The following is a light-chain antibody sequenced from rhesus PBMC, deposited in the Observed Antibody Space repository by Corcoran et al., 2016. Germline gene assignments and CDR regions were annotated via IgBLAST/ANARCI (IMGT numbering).Light chain of an antibody. J-gene: IGLJ1*01. CDR2: ELS. CDR1: SSDIGGYNR. CDR3: SSYASSSTYI. V-gene: IGLV2-13*01. Sequence: QAAQTQTPSVSGSPGQSVSTSCTGTSSDIGGYNRVSWYQQHPGKAPKLMIYELSKQPSGVSDRFSGSKSGNTASLTISGLQAEDEADYYCSSYASSSTYIFGAGTRLTVL.